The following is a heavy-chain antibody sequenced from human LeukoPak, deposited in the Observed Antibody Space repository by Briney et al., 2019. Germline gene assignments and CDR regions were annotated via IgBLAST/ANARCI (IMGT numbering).Heavy chain of an antibody. V-gene: IGHV5-51*01. CDR3: ARPEKYSSGWYAPFDY. CDR1: GYSFTSYW. Sequence: GESLQISCKGSGYSFTSYWSGWVRQMPGKGLEWMGIIYPGDSDTRYSPSFQGQVTISADKSISTAYLQWSSLKASDTAMYYCARPEKYSSGWYAPFDYWGQGTLVTVSS. J-gene: IGHJ4*02. D-gene: IGHD6-19*01. CDR2: IYPGDSDT.